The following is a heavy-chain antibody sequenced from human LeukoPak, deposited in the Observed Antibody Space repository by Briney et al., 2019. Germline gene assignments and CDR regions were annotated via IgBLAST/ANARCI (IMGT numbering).Heavy chain of an antibody. Sequence: SETLSLTFTVTGGSVSSCSYYWSWIRQPPGKGLEGIRYNYYSGSTNYNPSLKSRVTISVDTSKNQFSLKLSSVTAADTAVYYCGGFSTSDPPNYYYGMDVWGKGTTVTVSS. D-gene: IGHD2-2*01. V-gene: IGHV4-61*01. J-gene: IGHJ6*04. CDR3: GGFSTSDPPNYYYGMDV. CDR2: NYYSGST. CDR1: GGSVSSCSYY.